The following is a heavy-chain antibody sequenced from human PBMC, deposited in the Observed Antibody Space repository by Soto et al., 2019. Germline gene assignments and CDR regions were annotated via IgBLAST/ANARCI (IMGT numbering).Heavy chain of an antibody. D-gene: IGHD6-6*01. CDR1: GYSFAGYW. J-gene: IGHJ6*02. CDR2: IDPSDSQT. CDR3: ARRKIAARSYYYGMDV. Sequence: GESLKISGKGSGYSFAGYWITWVRQKPGKGLEWMGRIDPSDSQTYYSPSFRGHVTISATKSISTAYLQWSSLKASDTAMYYCARRKIAARSYYYGMDVWGQGTTVTVSS. V-gene: IGHV5-10-1*01.